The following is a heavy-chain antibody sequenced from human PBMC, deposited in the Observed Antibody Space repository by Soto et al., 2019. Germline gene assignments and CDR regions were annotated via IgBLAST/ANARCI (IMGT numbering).Heavy chain of an antibody. CDR3: ASHDLDYYDRSGYYSLFDY. CDR1: GGTFSSYA. CDR2: IIPIFGTA. V-gene: IGHV1-69*12. Sequence: QVQLVQSGAEVKKPGSSVKVSCKASGGTFSSYAISWVRQAPGQGLEWMGGIIPIFGTANYAQKFQGRVTITADESTSTAYMELSSLRSEDTAVYYCASHDLDYYDRSGYYSLFDYWGQGTLVTVSS. D-gene: IGHD3-22*01. J-gene: IGHJ4*02.